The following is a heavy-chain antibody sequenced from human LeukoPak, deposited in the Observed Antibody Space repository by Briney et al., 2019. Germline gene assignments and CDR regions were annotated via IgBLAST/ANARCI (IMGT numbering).Heavy chain of an antibody. CDR1: GGSFNNYA. CDR2: IIPIFGIA. CDR3: AGDLEMATTLYWYFDL. Sequence: EASVKVSCKASGGSFNNYAISWVRQAPGQGLEWMGRIIPIFGIANSAQKFQGRVTITADKSTNTAYMELSSLRSEDTAVYYCAGDLEMATTLYWYFDLWGRGTLVTVSS. D-gene: IGHD5-24*01. V-gene: IGHV1-69*04. J-gene: IGHJ2*01.